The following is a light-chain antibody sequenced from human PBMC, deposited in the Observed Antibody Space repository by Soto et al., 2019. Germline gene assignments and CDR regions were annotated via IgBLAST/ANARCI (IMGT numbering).Light chain of an antibody. CDR2: DIS. CDR1: SSDVGAYLS. Sequence: QSVLTQPDSVSGSPGQSITISCTGTSSDVGAYLSVSWYRQHPGKAPKLIIYDISSRPSGVSNRFSASKSGNTASLTISGLQAEDEADYYCSSYTSSNTYVFGTGTKVTVL. CDR3: SSYTSSNTYV. J-gene: IGLJ1*01. V-gene: IGLV2-14*03.